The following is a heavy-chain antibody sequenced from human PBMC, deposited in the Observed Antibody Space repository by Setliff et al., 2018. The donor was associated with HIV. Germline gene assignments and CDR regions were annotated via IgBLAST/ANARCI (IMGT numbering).Heavy chain of an antibody. Sequence: ASVKVSCKPPGHTFTDYDIHWMRRAPGQGLEWMGWMNPNSGVSGYALKFHDRVTMTRDTSITTLYMELSSLTSEDTAVYYCARGKGVGGVIITGGLDVWGQGTTVTVSS. J-gene: IGHJ6*02. CDR1: GHTFTDYD. D-gene: IGHD3-10*01. CDR2: MNPNSGVS. CDR3: ARGKGVGGVIITGGLDV. V-gene: IGHV1-8*01.